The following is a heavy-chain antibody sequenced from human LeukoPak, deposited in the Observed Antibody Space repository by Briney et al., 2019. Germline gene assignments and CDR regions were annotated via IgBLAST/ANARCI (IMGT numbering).Heavy chain of an antibody. CDR3: ARDTYCDSSGP. CDR2: INPSGGST. D-gene: IGHD3-22*01. CDR1: GYTFTSYY. Sequence: ASVKVSCKASGYTFTSYYMHWVRQAPGQGLEWMGIINPSGGSTSDAQKVQGRVTMTRDTSTSTVYMELSSLRSQATAVYYCARDTYCDSSGPWGQGTLVTVSS. J-gene: IGHJ5*02. V-gene: IGHV1-46*01.